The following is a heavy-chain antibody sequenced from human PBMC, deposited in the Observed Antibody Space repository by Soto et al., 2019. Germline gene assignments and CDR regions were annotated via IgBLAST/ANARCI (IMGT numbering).Heavy chain of an antibody. CDR1: GFSLSTSGVG. CDR3: AHSRLGAVGTGQDWFDP. J-gene: IGHJ5*02. Sequence: GPTRVNTTQTLTLTCTFSGFSLSTSGVGVGWIRQPPGKALEWLALIYWDDDKRYSPSLKSRLTITKDTSKSQVVLTMTNMDPVDTATYYCAHSRLGAVGTGQDWFDPWGQGTLVTVSS. V-gene: IGHV2-5*02. D-gene: IGHD6-13*01. CDR2: IYWDDDK.